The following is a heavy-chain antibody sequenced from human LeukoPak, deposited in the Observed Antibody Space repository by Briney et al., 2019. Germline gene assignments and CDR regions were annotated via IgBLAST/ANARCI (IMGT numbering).Heavy chain of an antibody. Sequence: GASVKVSCKASGYTFTGYYMHWVRQAPGQGLEWMGRIIPILGIANYAQKFQGRVTITADKSTSTAYMELSSLRSEDTAVYYCARDNLGGSYLFCDYWGQGTLVTVSS. CDR3: ARDNLGGSYLFCDY. D-gene: IGHD3-16*02. CDR1: GYTFTGYY. V-gene: IGHV1-69*04. CDR2: IIPILGIA. J-gene: IGHJ4*02.